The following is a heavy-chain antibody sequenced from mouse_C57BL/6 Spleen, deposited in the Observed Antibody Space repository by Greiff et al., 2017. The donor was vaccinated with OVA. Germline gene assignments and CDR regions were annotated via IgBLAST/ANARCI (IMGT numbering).Heavy chain of an antibody. D-gene: IGHD2-4*01. CDR3: ARTPYDYDREYYFDY. Sequence: VQLKESGPELVKPGDSVKISCKASGYSFTGYFMNWVMQSHGKSLEWIGRINPYNGDTFYNQKFKGKATLTVDKSSSTAHMELRSLTSEDSAVYYCARTPYDYDREYYFDYWGQGTTLTVSS. J-gene: IGHJ2*01. V-gene: IGHV1-20*01. CDR1: GYSFTGYF. CDR2: INPYNGDT.